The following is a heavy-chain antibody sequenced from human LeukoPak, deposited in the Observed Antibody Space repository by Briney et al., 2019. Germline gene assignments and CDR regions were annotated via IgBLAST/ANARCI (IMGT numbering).Heavy chain of an antibody. D-gene: IGHD1-26*01. Sequence: AETETLTCTVSGGSISSYYWSWIRQPPGKGLEWIGYIFYSGSTNYNPSLKSRVTISLDTSKNQFSLKLSSVTAADTALYYCAREERIVGTTLFDFWGQGTLVTVSS. J-gene: IGHJ4*02. CDR2: IFYSGST. CDR3: AREERIVGTTLFDF. CDR1: GGSISSYY. V-gene: IGHV4-59*01.